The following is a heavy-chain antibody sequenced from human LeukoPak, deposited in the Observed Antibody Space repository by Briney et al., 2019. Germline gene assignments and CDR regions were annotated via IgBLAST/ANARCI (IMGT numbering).Heavy chain of an antibody. V-gene: IGHV1-24*01. D-gene: IGHD6-13*01. J-gene: IGHJ4*02. CDR1: GYTLTELS. CDR2: FDPEDGET. CDR3: ASHKTYSSPIDY. Sequence: GASVKVSCKVSGYTLTELSMHWVRQAPGKGLEWMGGFDPEDGETIYAQKFQGRVTMTEDASTDTAYMELSSLRSEDTAVYYCASHKTYSSPIDYWGQGTLVTVSS.